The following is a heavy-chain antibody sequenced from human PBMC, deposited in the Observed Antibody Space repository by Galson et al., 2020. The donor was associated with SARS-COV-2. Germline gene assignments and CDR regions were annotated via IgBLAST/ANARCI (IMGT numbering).Heavy chain of an antibody. CDR3: ARGGTTVTED. V-gene: IGHV4-39*07. D-gene: IGHD4-17*01. CDR1: GASISRSSYY. J-gene: IGHJ4*02. CDR2: IHFSGVT. Sequence: SETLSLTCTVSGASISRSSYYWGWIRQPPGKGLEWIGNIHFSGVTYYNPSLKSRVTISLETSDNQFSLKLSSVTAADTALYYCARGGTTVTEDWGQGTLGTVSS.